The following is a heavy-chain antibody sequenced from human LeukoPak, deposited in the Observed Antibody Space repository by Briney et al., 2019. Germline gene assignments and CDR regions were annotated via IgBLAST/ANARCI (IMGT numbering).Heavy chain of an antibody. Sequence: SVKVSCKASGGTFSSYAISWVRQAPGQGLEWMGGTIPIFGAANYAQKFQGRVTITADESTSTAYMELSSLRSEDTAVYYCARVDTAMVTRTHFVYWGQGTLVTVSS. CDR3: ARVDTAMVTRTHFVY. D-gene: IGHD5-18*01. CDR2: TIPIFGAA. CDR1: GGTFSSYA. V-gene: IGHV1-69*01. J-gene: IGHJ4*02.